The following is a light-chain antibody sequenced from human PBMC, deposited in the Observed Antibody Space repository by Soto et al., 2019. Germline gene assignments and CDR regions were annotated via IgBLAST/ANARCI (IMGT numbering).Light chain of an antibody. CDR2: NNN. CDR3: AAWDDSLNGVV. J-gene: IGLJ2*01. V-gene: IGLV1-44*01. CDR1: SSNIGSNT. Sequence: QPVLTQPPSESGTPGQRVTISCSGSSSNIGSNTVNWYQQLPGTAPKLLIYNNNQRPSGVPDRFSGSKSGTSASLAISGLQSEEEADYYCAAWDDSLNGVVFGGGTKLTV.